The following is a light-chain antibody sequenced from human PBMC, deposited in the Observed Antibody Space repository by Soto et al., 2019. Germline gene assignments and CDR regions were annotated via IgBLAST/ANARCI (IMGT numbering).Light chain of an antibody. J-gene: IGKJ5*01. CDR1: QSVSSSY. CDR3: QQSYSRYVT. CDR2: GAS. V-gene: IGKV3-20*01. Sequence: EIVLTQSPGTLSLSPVERATLSGMASQSVSSSYLAWYQQEPGQAPRLLVYGASSRATGIPDRFSGSGSGTDFTLTISSLQPEDFATYYCQQSYSRYVTFGQGTRLEIK.